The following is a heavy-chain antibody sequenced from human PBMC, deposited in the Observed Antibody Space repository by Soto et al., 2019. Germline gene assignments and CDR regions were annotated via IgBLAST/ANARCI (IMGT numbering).Heavy chain of an antibody. CDR1: GGSISSYY. J-gene: IGHJ4*02. V-gene: IGHV4-59*08. CDR3: ARHLGIAAAGHFDY. CDR2: IYYSGST. D-gene: IGHD6-13*01. Sequence: SETLSLTCTVSGGSISSYYWSWIRQPPGKGLEWIGYIYYSGSTNYNPSLKSRVTISVDTSKNQFSLKLSSVTAADTAVYYCARHLGIAAAGHFDYWGQGTLVTVSS.